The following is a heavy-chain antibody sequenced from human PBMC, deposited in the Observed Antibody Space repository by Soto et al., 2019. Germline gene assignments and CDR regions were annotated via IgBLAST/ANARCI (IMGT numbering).Heavy chain of an antibody. CDR1: GYTLTELS. V-gene: IGHV1-24*01. D-gene: IGHD3-3*01. CDR3: ATGYDFWSGYSTDY. CDR2: FDPEDGET. J-gene: IGHJ4*02. Sequence: ASVKVSCKVSGYTLTELSMHWVRQAPGKGLEWMGGFDPEDGETIYAQKFQGRDTMTEDTSTDTAYMELSSLRSEDTAVYYCATGYDFWSGYSTDYWGQGTLVTVSS.